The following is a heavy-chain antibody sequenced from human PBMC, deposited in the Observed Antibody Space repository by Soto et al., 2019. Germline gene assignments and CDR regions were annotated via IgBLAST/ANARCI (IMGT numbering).Heavy chain of an antibody. CDR2: IHGGAVYT. V-gene: IGHV3-23*01. CDR3: AKNRGSGSYSNWSFDV. Sequence: EGQFLGSGGAWVQPGGPLKLSGAASGFTFSSGAMSWFPQAPGKGLEWVSTIHGGAVYTHYTDSVKGRFTISRDNSGNTLYLQMNSLRAEDTAVYYCAKNRGSGSYSNWSFDVWGRGTLVTVSS. CDR1: GFTFSSGA. D-gene: IGHD1-26*01. J-gene: IGHJ2*01.